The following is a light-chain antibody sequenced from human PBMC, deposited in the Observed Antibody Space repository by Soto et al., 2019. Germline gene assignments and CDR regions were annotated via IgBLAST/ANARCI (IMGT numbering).Light chain of an antibody. Sequence: EIVLTQSPGTLSLSPGERATLSCRASQSVSSSYLAWYQQKPGQAPRLLIYGASIRATGIPDRFSGSGSGTDFTLIISRLDPEDFAVYYCQQYVRSTLTFGGGTKV. CDR2: GAS. CDR3: QQYVRSTLT. J-gene: IGKJ4*01. V-gene: IGKV3-20*01. CDR1: QSVSSSY.